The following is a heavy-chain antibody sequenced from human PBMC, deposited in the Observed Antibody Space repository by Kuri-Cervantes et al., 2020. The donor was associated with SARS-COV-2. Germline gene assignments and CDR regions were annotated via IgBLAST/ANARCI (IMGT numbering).Heavy chain of an antibody. Sequence: SETLSLTCTVSGGSISNYGYYWSWIRQPAGKGLEWIGHIYTSGSTNYNPSLKSRVTISVDTSKNQFSLKLSSVTAADTAVYYCARDNCSGGSCYGYYYMDVWGKGTTVTVSS. J-gene: IGHJ6*03. CDR2: IYTSGST. CDR1: GGSISNYGYY. D-gene: IGHD2-15*01. V-gene: IGHV4-61*09. CDR3: ARDNCSGGSCYGYYYMDV.